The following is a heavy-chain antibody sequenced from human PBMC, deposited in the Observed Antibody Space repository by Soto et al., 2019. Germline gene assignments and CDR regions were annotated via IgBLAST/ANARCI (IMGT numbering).Heavy chain of an antibody. Sequence: SETLSLTCTVSADSNSFRDSYWGWIRQPPGEGLQWIGSSSYNGGTFYNPSLKGRVDISIDASRRQPSLQLTAVTAADSAIYYCTRHRIEVVWSGFDYSGQGRPVTVSS. CDR2: SSYNGGT. CDR1: ADSNSFRDSY. V-gene: IGHV4-39*01. D-gene: IGHD3-3*01. CDR3: TRHRIEVVWSGFDY. J-gene: IGHJ4*02.